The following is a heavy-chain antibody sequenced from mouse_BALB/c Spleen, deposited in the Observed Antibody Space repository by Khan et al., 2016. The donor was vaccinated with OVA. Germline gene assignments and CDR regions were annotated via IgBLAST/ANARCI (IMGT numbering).Heavy chain of an antibody. V-gene: IGHV9-3-1*01. D-gene: IGHD2-10*01. CDR1: GYTFTNYG. Sequence: LVESGPELKKPGETVKISCKASGYTFTNYGMNWVKQSPGKALKWMGWINTYTGEPTYAADFKGRFAFSLETSASTAYLQINNLKNEDTATYFCERPPYFPDTRDHWGQGTSVTVSS. J-gene: IGHJ4*01. CDR3: ERPPYFPDTRDH. CDR2: INTYTGEP.